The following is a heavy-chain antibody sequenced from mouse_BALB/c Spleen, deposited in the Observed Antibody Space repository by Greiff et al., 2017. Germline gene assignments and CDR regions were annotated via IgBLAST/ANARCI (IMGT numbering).Heavy chain of an antibody. CDR2: IYPGDGDT. CDR1: GYAFSSYW. CDR3: ARGYDSWLAY. D-gene: IGHD2-3*01. V-gene: IGHV1-80*01. Sequence: VQLQESGAELVRPGSSVKISCKASGYAFSSYWMNWVKQRPGQGLEWIGQIYPGDGDTNYNGKFKGKATLTADKSSSTAYMQLSSLTSEDSAVYFCARGYDSWLAYWGQGTLVTVSA. J-gene: IGHJ3*01.